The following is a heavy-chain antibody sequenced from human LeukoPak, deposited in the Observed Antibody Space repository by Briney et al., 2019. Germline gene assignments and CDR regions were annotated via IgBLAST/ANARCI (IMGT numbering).Heavy chain of an antibody. V-gene: IGHV1-18*01. Sequence: ASVKVSCKASGYTFTSYGISWVRQAPGQGLEWMGWIGAYNGNTNYAQKPQGRVTMTTDTSTSTAYMELRSLRSDDTAVYYCARDTGGAGHNYNYYYGMDVWGQGTTVTVSS. D-gene: IGHD1-26*01. CDR1: GYTFTSYG. CDR3: ARDTGGAGHNYNYYYGMDV. CDR2: IGAYNGNT. J-gene: IGHJ6*02.